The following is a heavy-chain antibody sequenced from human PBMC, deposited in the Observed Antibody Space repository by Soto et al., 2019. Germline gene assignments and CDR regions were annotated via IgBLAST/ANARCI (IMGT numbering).Heavy chain of an antibody. V-gene: IGHV4-34*01. D-gene: IGHD3-10*01. J-gene: IGHJ6*02. CDR1: GRSFSGYY. Sequence: XXTLSLPFAVYGRSFSGYYWRWILQPPGKGLEWIGEINHSGSTNYNPSLKSRVTISVDTSKNQFSLKLSSVTAADTAVYYCARGRGVRGVIYYYYGMDVWGQGTTVTVSS. CDR2: INHSGST. CDR3: ARGRGVRGVIYYYYGMDV.